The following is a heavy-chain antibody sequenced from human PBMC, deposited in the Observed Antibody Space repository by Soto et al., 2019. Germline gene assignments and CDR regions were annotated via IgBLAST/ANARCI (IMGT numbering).Heavy chain of an antibody. V-gene: IGHV3-30*18. CDR3: AKDLYYDSSGYYDY. CDR2: ISYDGSNK. CDR1: GFTFSSYG. J-gene: IGHJ4*02. D-gene: IGHD3-22*01. Sequence: QVQLVESGGGVVQPGRSLRLSCAASGFTFSSYGMHWVRQAPGKGLEWVAVISYDGSNKYYADSVKGRFTISRDNSKNTRYLQMNSLRAEDTAVYYCAKDLYYDSSGYYDYWGQGTLVTVSS.